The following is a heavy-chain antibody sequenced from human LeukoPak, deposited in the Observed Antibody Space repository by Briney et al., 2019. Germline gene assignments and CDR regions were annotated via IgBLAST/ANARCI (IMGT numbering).Heavy chain of an antibody. V-gene: IGHV3-9*01. CDR3: AKAGGKPYSSSWYYFDY. J-gene: IGHJ4*02. CDR2: ISWNSGSI. CDR1: GFTFDDYA. D-gene: IGHD6-13*01. Sequence: GGSLRLSCAASGFTFDDYAMHWVRQAPGKGLEWVSGISWNSGSIGYADSVKGRFTISRDNAKNSLYLQMNSLRAEDTALYYCAKAGGKPYSSSWYYFDYWGQGTLVTVSS.